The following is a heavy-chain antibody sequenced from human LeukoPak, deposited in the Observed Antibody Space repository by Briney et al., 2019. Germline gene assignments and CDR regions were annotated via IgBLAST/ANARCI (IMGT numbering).Heavy chain of an antibody. CDR2: LYGGGST. V-gene: IGHV3-66*01. D-gene: IGHD1-7*01. Sequence: GGSLRLSCAASGFTVSSNYMTWVRQAPGKGLEWVSVLYGGGSTYYADSVRDRFTISRDNSKNTLYLQMNSLRVEDTAVYYCARDGGTGTSFGMDVWGQGTAVTVSS. J-gene: IGHJ6*02. CDR3: ARDGGTGTSFGMDV. CDR1: GFTVSSNY.